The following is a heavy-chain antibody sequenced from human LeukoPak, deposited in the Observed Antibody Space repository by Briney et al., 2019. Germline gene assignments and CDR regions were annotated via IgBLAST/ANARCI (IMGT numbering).Heavy chain of an antibody. V-gene: IGHV3-15*01. CDR2: IKSKTDGETT. CDR1: GFTFNNAW. D-gene: IGHD2-2*01. Sequence: GASLRLSCAASGFTFNNAWMSWVRQAPGEGLESVGCIKSKTDGETTDYAAPVKGRFTISRDDSKNTLYLQMNSLKTEDTALYYCTTEGYCTSTNCYAADYWGQGTLVTVSS. J-gene: IGHJ4*02. CDR3: TTEGYCTSTNCYAADY.